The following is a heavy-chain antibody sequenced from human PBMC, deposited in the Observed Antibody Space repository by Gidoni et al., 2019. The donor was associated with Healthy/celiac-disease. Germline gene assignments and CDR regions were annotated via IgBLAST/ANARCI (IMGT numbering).Heavy chain of an antibody. J-gene: IGHJ4*02. CDR2: INHSGST. CDR3: ARAPLERWLQFRGVFDY. Sequence: QVQLQQWGAGLLKPSETLSLTCAVYGGSFSGYYWSWIRQPPGKGLEWIGEINHSGSTNYNPSLKSRVTISVDTSKNQFSLKLSSVTAADTAVYYCARAPLERWLQFRGVFDYWGQGTLVTVSS. CDR1: GGSFSGYY. D-gene: IGHD5-12*01. V-gene: IGHV4-34*01.